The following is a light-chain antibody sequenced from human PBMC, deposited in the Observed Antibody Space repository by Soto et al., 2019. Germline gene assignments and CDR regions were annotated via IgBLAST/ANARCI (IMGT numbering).Light chain of an antibody. CDR1: QSVSAIY. CDR3: QPDDSLPRT. J-gene: IGKJ1*01. Sequence: GWTRSPATLSLSPREPATLSARARQSVSAIYFASDQQKPGQPPRLLIYGASSRASGIPARFSGSSSGADFAPTIRRLAPEDLAVYYCQPDDSLPRTFGQGTKVETK. CDR2: GAS. V-gene: IGKV3-20*01.